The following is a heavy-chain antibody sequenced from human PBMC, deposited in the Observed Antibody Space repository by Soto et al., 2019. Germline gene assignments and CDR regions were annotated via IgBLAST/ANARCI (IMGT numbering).Heavy chain of an antibody. CDR3: AKDHLGAVAGTVDY. V-gene: IGHV3-23*04. D-gene: IGHD6-19*01. CDR1: GFTFSDYY. J-gene: IGHJ4*02. CDR2: ISGSGGST. Sequence: EVQLVESGGDLVQPGGSLRLSCAASGFTFSDYYMHWVRQGPGKGLEWVSAISGSGGSTYYADSVKGRFTISRDNSKNTLYLQMNSLRAEDTAVYYCAKDHLGAVAGTVDYWCQGTMVTVS.